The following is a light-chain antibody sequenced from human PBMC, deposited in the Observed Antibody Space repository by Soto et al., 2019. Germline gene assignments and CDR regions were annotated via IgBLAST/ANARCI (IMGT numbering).Light chain of an antibody. J-gene: IGKJ1*01. CDR3: QQYGSSPLT. Sequence: EIVLTQSPGTLSLSLGERATLSCRASQSVSSSYLAWYQQKPGQAPRLLIYGASSRATGIPDRFSGSGSGTDFTLTISRLEPEDVAVYYCQQYGSSPLTFGQGTKVEIK. V-gene: IGKV3-20*01. CDR1: QSVSSSY. CDR2: GAS.